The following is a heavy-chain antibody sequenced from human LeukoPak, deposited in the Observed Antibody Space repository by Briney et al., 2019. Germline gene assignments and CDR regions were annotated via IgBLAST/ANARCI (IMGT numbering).Heavy chain of an antibody. CDR3: ATSQTTSGRYGNAFDI. D-gene: IGHD6-19*01. J-gene: IGHJ3*02. V-gene: IGHV3-7*01. Sequence: GGSLSLSCVGSGFMFTSYWMSWVRRAPGKGLVWVANIKEDGREKYYVDSVKGRFTISRDNAKNSLDLQMNNLRAEDTAVYYCATSQTTSGRYGNAFDIWGQGTTVTVSS. CDR2: IKEDGREK. CDR1: GFMFTSYW.